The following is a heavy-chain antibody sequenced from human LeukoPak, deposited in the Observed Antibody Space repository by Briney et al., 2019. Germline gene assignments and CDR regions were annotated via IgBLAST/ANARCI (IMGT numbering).Heavy chain of an antibody. CDR1: GFTFSSYA. CDR3: AKRALSGSYYAAFDI. J-gene: IGHJ3*02. V-gene: IGHV3-23*01. Sequence: GGSLRLSCAASGFTFSSYAMSWVRQAPGKGLEWVSAISGSGGSTYYADSVKGRFTISRGNSKNTLYLQMNSLRAEDSAVYYCAKRALSGSYYAAFDIWGQGTMVTVSS. D-gene: IGHD1-26*01. CDR2: ISGSGGST.